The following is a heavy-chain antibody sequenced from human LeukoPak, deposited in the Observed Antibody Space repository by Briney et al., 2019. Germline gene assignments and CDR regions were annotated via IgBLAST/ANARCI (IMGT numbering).Heavy chain of an antibody. V-gene: IGHV3-30*18. J-gene: IGHJ4*02. CDR1: GSTFSSYG. CDR3: AKRAVVVAAKFGNYFDY. Sequence: GRSLRLSCAASGSTFSSYGMHWVRQAPGKGLEWVAVISYDGSNKYYADSVKGRFTISRDNSKNTLYLQMNSLRAEDTAVYYCAKRAVVVAAKFGNYFDYWGQGTLVTVSS. CDR2: ISYDGSNK. D-gene: IGHD2-15*01.